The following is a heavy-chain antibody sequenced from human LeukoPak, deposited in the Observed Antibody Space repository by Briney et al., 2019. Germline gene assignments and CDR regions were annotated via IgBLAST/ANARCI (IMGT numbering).Heavy chain of an antibody. CDR3: ARGAYYDSSGYYRLYYYGMDV. CDR1: GYTFTSYA. CDR2: INAGNGNT. Sequence: ASVKLSCKASGYTFTSYAMHWVRQAPGQRLEWMGWINAGNGNTKYSQKFQGRVTITRDTSASTAYMELSSLRSEDTAVYYCARGAYYDSSGYYRLYYYGMDVWGQGTTVTVSS. J-gene: IGHJ6*02. D-gene: IGHD3-22*01. V-gene: IGHV1-3*01.